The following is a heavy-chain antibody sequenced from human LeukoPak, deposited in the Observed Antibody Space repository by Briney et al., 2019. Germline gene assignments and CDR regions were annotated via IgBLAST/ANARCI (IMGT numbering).Heavy chain of an antibody. V-gene: IGHV3-30*04. J-gene: IGHJ4*02. CDR1: GFTFSSYV. D-gene: IGHD3-22*01. CDR3: ARAGGVVITSRYFDY. Sequence: GRSLRLSCAASGFTFSSYVMHWVRQAPGKGLEWVAIISYDGSNEYYADSVKGRFTISRDNSKNTLYLQMNSLRAEDTAVYYCARAGGVVITSRYFDYWGQGTLVTVSS. CDR2: ISYDGSNE.